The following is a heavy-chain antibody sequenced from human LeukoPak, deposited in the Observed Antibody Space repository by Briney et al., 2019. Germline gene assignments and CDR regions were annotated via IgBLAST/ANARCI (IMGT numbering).Heavy chain of an antibody. V-gene: IGHV4-59*01. D-gene: IGHD6-19*01. CDR3: ARDRLAVAGNYYYYGLDV. CDR1: GGSISSYY. CDR2: IYYSGRT. Sequence: SETLSLTCTVSGGSISSYYWSWIRQPPGKGLEWIGYIYYSGRTNYNPSLKSRVTISVDTSKSQFSLKLSSVTAADTAVYYCARDRLAVAGNYYYYGLDVWGQGTTVTVSS. J-gene: IGHJ6*02.